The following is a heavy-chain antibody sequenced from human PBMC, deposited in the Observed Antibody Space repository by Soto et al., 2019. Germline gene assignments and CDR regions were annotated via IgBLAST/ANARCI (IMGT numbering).Heavy chain of an antibody. D-gene: IGHD6-13*01. Sequence: GGSLRLSCAASGFTFSSYAISCCRQAPGKGLEWVSAISGSGGSTYYADSVKGRFTISRDNSKNTLYLQMNSLRAEDTAVYYCADLDGYSSSWYLDYWGQGTLVTVSS. CDR1: GFTFSSYA. CDR2: ISGSGGST. J-gene: IGHJ4*02. CDR3: ADLDGYSSSWYLDY. V-gene: IGHV3-23*01.